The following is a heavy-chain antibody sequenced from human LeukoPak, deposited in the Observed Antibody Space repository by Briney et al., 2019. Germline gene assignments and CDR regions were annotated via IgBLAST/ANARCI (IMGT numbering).Heavy chain of an antibody. D-gene: IGHD3-22*01. CDR3: AKGAGDSSGYYLIDY. CDR1: GFTFDDYA. Sequence: GGSLRLSCAASGFTFDDYAVHWVRQAPGKGLEWVSGISWNSGSIGYADSVKGRFTISRDNAKNSLYLQMNSLRAEDTALYYCAKGAGDSSGYYLIDYWGQGTLVTVSS. V-gene: IGHV3-9*01. CDR2: ISWNSGSI. J-gene: IGHJ4*02.